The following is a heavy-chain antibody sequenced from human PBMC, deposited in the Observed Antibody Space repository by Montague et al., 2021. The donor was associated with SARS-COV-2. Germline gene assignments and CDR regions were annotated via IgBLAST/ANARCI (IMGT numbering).Heavy chain of an antibody. CDR1: GFTFSSYG. Sequence: SLRLSCAASGFTFSSYGMHWVRQAPGKGLEWVAVIWYDGRNKYYADSVKGRFTISRDNSKNTLYLQMNSLRAEDTAVYYCAREYDILPGYYFDYWGQGTLVTVSS. D-gene: IGHD3-9*01. CDR2: IWYDGRNK. V-gene: IGHV3-33*01. J-gene: IGHJ4*02. CDR3: AREYDILPGYYFDY.